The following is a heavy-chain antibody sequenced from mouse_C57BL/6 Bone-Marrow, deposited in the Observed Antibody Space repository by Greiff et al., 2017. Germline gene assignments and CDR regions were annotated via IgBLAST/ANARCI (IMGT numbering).Heavy chain of an antibody. J-gene: IGHJ1*03. Sequence: QVQLKESGPELVKPGDSVKISCKASGYAFSSSWMNWVKQRPGKGLVWIGRVYPGDGDTNYNGKFKGKATLTATKSCSTTYMQLSSLTSDDSAVYICTREEVYYGSSYDWYFDVWGTGTTVTVSS. D-gene: IGHD1-1*01. CDR3: TREEVYYGSSYDWYFDV. CDR1: GYAFSSSW. CDR2: VYPGDGDT. V-gene: IGHV1-82*01.